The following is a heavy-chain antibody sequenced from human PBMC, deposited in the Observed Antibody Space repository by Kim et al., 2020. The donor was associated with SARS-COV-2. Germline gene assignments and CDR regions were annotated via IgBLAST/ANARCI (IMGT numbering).Heavy chain of an antibody. D-gene: IGHD2-8*01. CDR2: ISSSSAYM. V-gene: IGHV3-21*01. CDR3: ARDLKDSTISVLYEKPYHNCYYRMDV. CDR1: GFSFSDYT. J-gene: IGHJ6*02. Sequence: GGSLRLSCAASGFSFSDYTMNWVRQAPGQGLEWVSSISSSSAYMYFADSVKGRFTISRDNAKNSLYLQMNSLGAEDTAVYYCARDLKDSTISVLYEKPYHNCYYRMDVWGRGNTVTVSS.